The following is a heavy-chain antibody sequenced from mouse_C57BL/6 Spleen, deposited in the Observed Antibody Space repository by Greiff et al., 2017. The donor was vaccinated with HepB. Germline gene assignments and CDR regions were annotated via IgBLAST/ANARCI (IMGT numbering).Heavy chain of an antibody. CDR2: IDPSDSYT. D-gene: IGHD1-1*01. CDR3: ARGGSSFWFAY. CDR1: GYTFTSYW. J-gene: IGHJ3*01. V-gene: IGHV1-50*01. Sequence: QVHVKQPGAELVKPGASVKLSCKASGYTFTSYWMQWVKQRPGQGLEWIGEIDPSDSYTNYNQKFKGKATLTVDTSSSTAYMQLSSLTSEDSAVYYCARGGSSFWFAYWGQGTLVTVSA.